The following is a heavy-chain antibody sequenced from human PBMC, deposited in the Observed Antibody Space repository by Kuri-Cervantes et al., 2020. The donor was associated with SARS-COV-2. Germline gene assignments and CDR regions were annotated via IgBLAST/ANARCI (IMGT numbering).Heavy chain of an antibody. V-gene: IGHV3-30-3*01. Sequence: GESLKISCAASGFTFSSYAMHWVRQAPGKGLEWVAVISCDGSNKYYADSVKGRFTISRDNSKNTLYLQMNSLRAEDTAVYYCAKDCLCASSTGHYYYGMDVWGPGTTVTVSS. D-gene: IGHD3-10*01. CDR1: GFTFSSYA. J-gene: IGHJ6*01. CDR3: AKDCLCASSTGHYYYGMDV. CDR2: ISCDGSNK.